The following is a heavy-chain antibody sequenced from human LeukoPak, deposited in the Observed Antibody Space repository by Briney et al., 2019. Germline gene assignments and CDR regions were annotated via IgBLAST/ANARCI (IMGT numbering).Heavy chain of an antibody. J-gene: IGHJ6*02. Sequence: GGSLRLSCAASGFTFSSYAMSWVRQAPGKGLEWVSAVRGGGDSTYYADSVKGRFTISRDNSKNTLYLQMNSLSAEDTAVYYCAKVQYVYYGSGSYDMDVWGQGTPVTVSS. D-gene: IGHD3-10*01. V-gene: IGHV3-23*01. CDR3: AKVQYVYYGSGSYDMDV. CDR1: GFTFSSYA. CDR2: VRGGGDST.